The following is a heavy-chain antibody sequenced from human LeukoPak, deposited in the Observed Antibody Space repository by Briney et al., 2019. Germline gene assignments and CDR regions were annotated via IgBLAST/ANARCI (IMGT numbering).Heavy chain of an antibody. J-gene: IGHJ4*02. CDR3: ARADSSWPRFDY. CDR1: GGSIPSYY. V-gene: IGHV4-59*01. D-gene: IGHD6-13*01. CDR2: IFYSRTN. Sequence: SETLSLTCTVSGGSIPSYYWSWIRQPPGKGLELIGYIFYSRTNNYNPSLKSRVTISVDTSKNQFSLKVSSVTAADTAVYYCARADSSWPRFDYWGQGTLVTVSA.